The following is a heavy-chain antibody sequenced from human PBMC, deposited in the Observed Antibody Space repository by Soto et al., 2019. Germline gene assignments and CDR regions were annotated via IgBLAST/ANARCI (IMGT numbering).Heavy chain of an antibody. CDR2: IYYSGST. D-gene: IGHD3-22*01. J-gene: IGHJ4*02. CDR1: GGSISSGDYY. V-gene: IGHV4-30-4*01. Sequence: SETLSLTCTVSGGSISSGDYYWSWIRQPPGKGLEWIGYIYYSGSTYYNPSLKSQVTISVDTSKNQVSLKLSSVTAADTAVYYCARAYGPLDSSGYYYYFDYWGQGTLVTVST. CDR3: ARAYGPLDSSGYYYYFDY.